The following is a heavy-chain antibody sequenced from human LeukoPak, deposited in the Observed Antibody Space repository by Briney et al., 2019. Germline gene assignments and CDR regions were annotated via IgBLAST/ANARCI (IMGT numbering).Heavy chain of an antibody. Sequence: GGSLRLSCAASGFTFGSYAMSWVRQAPGKGLEWVSAISSSGSSTYYADSVKGRFTISRDNAKNTLYLQMNSLRAEDTAVYYCAKGPETGRFDYWGQGTLVTVST. J-gene: IGHJ4*02. CDR1: GFTFGSYA. D-gene: IGHD1-14*01. CDR2: ISSSGSST. V-gene: IGHV3-23*01. CDR3: AKGPETGRFDY.